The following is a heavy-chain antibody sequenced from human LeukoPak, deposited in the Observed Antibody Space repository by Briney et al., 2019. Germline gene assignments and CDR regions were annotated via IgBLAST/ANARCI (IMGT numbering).Heavy chain of an antibody. CDR1: GFTFSSYA. V-gene: IGHV3-23*01. Sequence: GGSLRLSCAASGFTFSSYAMSWVRQALGKGLEWVSAISGSGGSTYYTDSVKGRFTISRDNSKNTLYLQMNSLRAEDTAVYYCAKRGSSGYYPFDYWGQGTLVTVSS. CDR2: ISGSGGST. D-gene: IGHD3-22*01. CDR3: AKRGSSGYYPFDY. J-gene: IGHJ4*02.